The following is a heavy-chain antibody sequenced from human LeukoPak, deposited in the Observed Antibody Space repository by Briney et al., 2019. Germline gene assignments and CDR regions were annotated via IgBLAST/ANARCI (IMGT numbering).Heavy chain of an antibody. CDR2: ISNSGNTI. V-gene: IGHV3-11*04. CDR3: VMTARRAAATDH. J-gene: IGHJ1*01. CDR1: GFTSRFSFSDYY. Sequence: GGSLRLSCAASGFTSRFSFSDYYMSWIRQAPGKGLEWLSFISNSGNTIHYADSVRGRFTISRDNAKNSLYLQMNSLGVDDTATYCCVMTARRAAATDHWGQGALVTVSS.